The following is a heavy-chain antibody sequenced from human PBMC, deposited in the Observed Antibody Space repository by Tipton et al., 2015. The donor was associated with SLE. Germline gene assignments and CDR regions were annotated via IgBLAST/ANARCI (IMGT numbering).Heavy chain of an antibody. CDR3: ARWGGDYDSSGGGNFQH. V-gene: IGHV5-10-1*01. CDR1: GYSFTSYW. CDR2: IDPSDSYA. J-gene: IGHJ1*01. D-gene: IGHD3-22*01. Sequence: QSGAEVKKPGESLRISCKGSGYSFTSYWISWVRQMPGKGLEWMGRIDPSDSYANYSPSFQGHVTISVDMSISTAYLQWSSLKASDTAMYYCARWGGDYDSSGGGNFQHWGQGTLVTVSS.